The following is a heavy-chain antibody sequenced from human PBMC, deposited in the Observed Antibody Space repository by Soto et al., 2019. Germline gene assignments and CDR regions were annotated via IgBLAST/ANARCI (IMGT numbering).Heavy chain of an antibody. Sequence: QVQLQESGPGLVKPSQTLSLTCTVSGGSISSGGYYWSWIRQHPGKGLEWIGYIYYSGSTYYNPSLKSRVNISVDTSKNQFSLKLSSVTAADTAVYYCARDRDCSGGSCYDFGWYFDLWGRGTLVTVSS. J-gene: IGHJ2*01. CDR3: ARDRDCSGGSCYDFGWYFDL. D-gene: IGHD2-15*01. CDR2: IYYSGST. V-gene: IGHV4-31*03. CDR1: GGSISSGGYY.